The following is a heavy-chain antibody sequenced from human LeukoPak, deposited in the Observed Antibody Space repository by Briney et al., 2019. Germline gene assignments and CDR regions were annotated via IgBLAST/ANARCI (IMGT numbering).Heavy chain of an antibody. V-gene: IGHV4-34*01. D-gene: IGHD2/OR15-2a*01. CDR1: GGSFSGYY. J-gene: IGHJ4*02. Sequence: PSETLSLTCAVYGGSFSGYYWSWIRQPPGKGLEWIGEINHSGSTNYNPSLKSRVTISVDTSKNQFSLKLSSVTAADTAVYFCATGLSFEYCGQGTLVTVSS. CDR3: ATGLSFEY. CDR2: INHSGST.